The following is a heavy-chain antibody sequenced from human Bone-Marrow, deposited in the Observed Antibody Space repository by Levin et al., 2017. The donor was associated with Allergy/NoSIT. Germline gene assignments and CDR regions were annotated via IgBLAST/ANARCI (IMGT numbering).Heavy chain of an antibody. J-gene: IGHJ4*02. CDR1: GFTFSSYA. CDR2: ISGSGGST. CDR3: AKDGRHVTVNYFDY. V-gene: IGHV3-23*01. D-gene: IGHD2-15*01. Sequence: SCAASGFTFSSYAMSWVRQAPGKGLEWVSAISGSGGSTYYADSVKGRFTISRDNSKNTLYLQMNSLRAEDTAVYYCAKDGRHVTVNYFDYWGQGTLVTVSS.